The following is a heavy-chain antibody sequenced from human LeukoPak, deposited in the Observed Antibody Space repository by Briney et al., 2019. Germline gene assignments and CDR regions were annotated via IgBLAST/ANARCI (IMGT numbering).Heavy chain of an antibody. CDR2: ISAYNGNT. CDR3: ARGLVGNWGARVWHFDY. CDR1: GYTFNNYG. Sequence: GASVKVSCKASGYTFNNYGINWVRQAPGQGLEWMGWISAYNGNTYYAKKFQGRVTMTTDTSTSTAYMELRSLRSDDTAVYYCARGLVGNWGARVWHFDYWGQGTLVTVSS. V-gene: IGHV1-18*01. J-gene: IGHJ4*02. D-gene: IGHD7-27*01.